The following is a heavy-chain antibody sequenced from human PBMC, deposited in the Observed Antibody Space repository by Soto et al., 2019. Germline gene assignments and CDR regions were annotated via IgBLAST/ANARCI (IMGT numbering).Heavy chain of an antibody. J-gene: IGHJ5*02. CDR1: GFSLSTNGMG. V-gene: IGHV2-5*01. CDR3: APRLKGGDGRFDP. D-gene: IGHD2-21*02. Sequence: SGPTLVNPTQTLTLTCTFSGFSLSTNGMGVGWIRQPPRKALEWLALIYWNDDKRYSPSLKSRLTITKDTSKNQVVLTMTNMDTADTATYYWAPRLKGGDGRFDPCGQRPLVPVSS. CDR2: IYWNDDK.